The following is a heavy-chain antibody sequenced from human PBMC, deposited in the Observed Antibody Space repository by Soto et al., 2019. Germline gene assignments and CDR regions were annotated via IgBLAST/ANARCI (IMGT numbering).Heavy chain of an antibody. CDR1: GASISRYY. J-gene: IGHJ4*02. V-gene: IGHV4-59*12. D-gene: IGHD2-8*02. CDR3: ARDKITGLFDY. CDR2: LYNSGST. Sequence: PSETLSLTCTVSGASISRYYWSWIRQSPGKGLEWIGYLYNSGSTNYNPSLKSRVTISVDTSKNQFSLKLTSVTAADTAVYYCARDKITGLFDYWGQGTLVTVSS.